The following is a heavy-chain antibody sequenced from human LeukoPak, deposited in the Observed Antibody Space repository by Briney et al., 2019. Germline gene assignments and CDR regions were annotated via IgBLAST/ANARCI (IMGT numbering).Heavy chain of an antibody. J-gene: IGHJ5*02. D-gene: IGHD6-19*01. CDR1: GFTFSSYW. CDR3: AKDRFRGVEEEQWPFDP. V-gene: IGHV3-7*03. CDR2: IKQDESEK. Sequence: PGGSLRLSCAASGFTFSSYWMSWVRQAPGKGLEWVANIKQDESEKSYVDSVKGRFTISRDNAKNSLYLQMNSLRAEDTALYYCAKDRFRGVEEEQWPFDPWGQGTLVTVSS.